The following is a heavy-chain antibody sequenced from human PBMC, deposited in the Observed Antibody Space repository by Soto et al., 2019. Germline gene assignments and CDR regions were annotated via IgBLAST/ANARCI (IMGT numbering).Heavy chain of an antibody. V-gene: IGHV4-59*01. Sequence: QVQLQESGPGLVKPSETLSLNCTASSDYTDYYFWSWIRQPPGKGLEWIGYSSYSGSTHSNPSLKSRLTMSVDWSERHFSMKLTSVTAEDTAIYYCAKGWGPGGIVVDYWGPGNLVIVSA. J-gene: IGHJ4*02. D-gene: IGHD2-15*01. CDR2: SSYSGST. CDR3: AKGWGPGGIVVDY. CDR1: SDYTDYYF.